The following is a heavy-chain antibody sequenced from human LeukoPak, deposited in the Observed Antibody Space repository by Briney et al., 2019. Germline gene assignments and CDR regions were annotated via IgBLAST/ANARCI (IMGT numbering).Heavy chain of an antibody. CDR2: ISSDERNK. J-gene: IGHJ4*02. Sequence: PGGSLRLSCAISGFTFITYAMHWVRQAPGKGLEWVAVISSDERNKYYADSVRGRFTISRDNSKNTLYLQMNSLRAEDTAVYYCARSNYCGGGNCYSGIDYWGQGTLVTVSS. V-gene: IGHV3-30*04. CDR1: GFTFITYA. D-gene: IGHD2-15*01. CDR3: ARSNYCGGGNCYSGIDY.